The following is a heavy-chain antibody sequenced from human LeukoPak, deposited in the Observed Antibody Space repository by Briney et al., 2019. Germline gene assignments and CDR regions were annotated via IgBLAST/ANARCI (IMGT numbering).Heavy chain of an antibody. CDR2: MSSTSGHK. CDR3: ARSIAVTLPDY. CDR1: GFTFSNYG. Sequence: GGSLRLSCAASGFTFSNYGMHWVRQAPGKGLEWVSAMSSTSGHKYYADSVKGRFTISRDNAKNSLYLQMSSLRAEDTAVYYCARSIAVTLPDYWGQGTLVTVSS. D-gene: IGHD6-19*01. V-gene: IGHV3-21*01. J-gene: IGHJ4*02.